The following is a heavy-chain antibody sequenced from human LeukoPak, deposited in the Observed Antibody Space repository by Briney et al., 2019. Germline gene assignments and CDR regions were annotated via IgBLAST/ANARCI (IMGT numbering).Heavy chain of an antibody. D-gene: IGHD3-3*01. V-gene: IGHV3-30-3*01. CDR1: RFFFSSYA. CDR3: ARCRENDFWSGSPVDY. CDR2: ISSDGTNK. Sequence: PGGSLRLSCAASRFFFSSYAVHWVRQAPGKGLEWLAVISSDGTNKYYADSVKGRFTISRDNSKNTLYLQMNSLRVEDTAVYYCARCRENDFWSGSPVDYWGQGTLVTVSS. J-gene: IGHJ4*02.